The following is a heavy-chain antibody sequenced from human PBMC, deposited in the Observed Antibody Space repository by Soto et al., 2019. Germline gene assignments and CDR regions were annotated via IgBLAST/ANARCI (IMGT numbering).Heavy chain of an antibody. CDR2: IISIFGTA. CDR3: AREGGGDIVGAAYYVDY. CDR1: GGTFSSYA. D-gene: IGHD1-26*01. V-gene: IGHV1-69*06. Sequence: QVQLVQSGAEVKKPGSSVKVSCKASGGTFSSYAISWVRQAPGQGLEWMGGIISIFGTANYAQKFQGRVTISADKSTSTSDRGRSSLKSEDTVGYYCAREGGGDIVGAAYYVDYWGQGTLVTVSS. J-gene: IGHJ4*02.